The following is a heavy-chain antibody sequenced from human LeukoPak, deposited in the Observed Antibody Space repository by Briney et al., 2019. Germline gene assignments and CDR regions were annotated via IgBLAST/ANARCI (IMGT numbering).Heavy chain of an antibody. J-gene: IGHJ4*02. D-gene: IGHD1-26*01. CDR2: ISSSGSTI. Sequence: GGSLRLSCAASGFTFSDYYMSWIRQAPGKGLEWVSYISSSGSTIYYADSVKGRFTISRDNAKNSLYLQMNSLRAEDTAVYYCAKDFSGSYLYFDFWGQGTLVTVSS. CDR1: GFTFSDYY. V-gene: IGHV3-11*01. CDR3: AKDFSGSYLYFDF.